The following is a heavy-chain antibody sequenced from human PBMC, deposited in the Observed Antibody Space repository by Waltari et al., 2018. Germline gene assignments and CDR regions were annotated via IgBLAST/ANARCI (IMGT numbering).Heavy chain of an antibody. V-gene: IGHV4-39*07. CDR2: IYYSGST. CDR3: ARDLCSGGSCYPGHFDY. CDR1: GGSIRSSSYY. D-gene: IGHD2-15*01. Sequence: QLQLQESGPGLVKPSETLSLTCTVSGGSIRSSSYYWCWIRQPPGKGLEWIGSIYYSGSTYYNPSLKSRVTISGDTSKNQFSLKLSSVTAADTAVYYCARDLCSGGSCYPGHFDYWGQGTLVTVSS. J-gene: IGHJ4*02.